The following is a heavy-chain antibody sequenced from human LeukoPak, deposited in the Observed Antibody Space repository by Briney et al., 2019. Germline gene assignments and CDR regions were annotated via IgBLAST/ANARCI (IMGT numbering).Heavy chain of an antibody. D-gene: IGHD3-22*01. V-gene: IGHV5-51*01. CDR2: IYPGDSDT. Sequence: GESLKISCKGSGYSFTSYWIGWVRQMPGKGLEWMGIIYPGDSDTRYSPSFQGQVTISADESISTAYLQWSSLKASDTAMYYCARHTTPKSYYYDSSGYTDYWGQGTLVTVSS. J-gene: IGHJ4*02. CDR3: ARHTTPKSYYYDSSGYTDY. CDR1: GYSFTSYW.